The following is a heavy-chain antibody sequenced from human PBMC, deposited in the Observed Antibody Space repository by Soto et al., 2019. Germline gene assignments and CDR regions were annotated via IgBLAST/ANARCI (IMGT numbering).Heavy chain of an antibody. V-gene: IGHV3-23*01. CDR2: ISGSVGST. CDR3: AKGESGWYRFDY. CDR1: GFTFSNYA. Sequence: EVQLLESGGGLVQPGGSLRLSCAASGFTFSNYAMSWVRQAPGKGLKWVSAISGSVGSTYYADSLKGRFTISRDNSKNTLYLQMNGLRAEETAVYYCAKGESGWYRFDYWGQGTLVTVSS. J-gene: IGHJ4*02. D-gene: IGHD6-19*01.